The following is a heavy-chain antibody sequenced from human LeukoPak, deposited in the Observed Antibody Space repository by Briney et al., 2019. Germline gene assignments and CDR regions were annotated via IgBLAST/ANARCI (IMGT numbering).Heavy chain of an antibody. CDR2: INPKSGGT. Sequence: GASVKVSCKASGYTFTGYFIQWVRQAPGQGLEWMGWINPKSGGTKYAQNFQGWVTMTRDTSISTAYMELSRLRSDDTAVYYCVRESIDAFDIWGQGTMVIVSS. CDR3: VRESIDAFDI. D-gene: IGHD6-6*01. J-gene: IGHJ3*02. CDR1: GYTFTGYF. V-gene: IGHV1-2*04.